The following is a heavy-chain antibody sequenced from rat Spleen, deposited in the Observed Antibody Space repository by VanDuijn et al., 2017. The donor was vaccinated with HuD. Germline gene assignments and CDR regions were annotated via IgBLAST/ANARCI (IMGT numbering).Heavy chain of an antibody. D-gene: IGHD2-5*01. CDR2: LSYDGHTT. CDR1: GFSFSDHA. Sequence: EVQLVESGGGLVQPGRSLKVSCAASGFSFSDHAMAWVRQAPKKGLEWVATLSYDGHTTYYRDSVKGRFTISRDNAKSILYLEMDSLRSEDTATYYCTRGGYFRYWGQGVMVTVSS. CDR3: TRGGYFRY. V-gene: IGHV5-17*01. J-gene: IGHJ2*01.